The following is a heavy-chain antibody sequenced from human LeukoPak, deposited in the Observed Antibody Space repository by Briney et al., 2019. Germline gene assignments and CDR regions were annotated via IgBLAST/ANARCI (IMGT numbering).Heavy chain of an antibody. CDR2: IIPIFGTA. CDR3: ARRGVIARGYFDY. CDR1: GGTFSSYA. V-gene: IGHV1-69*13. Sequence: SVKVSCKASGGTFSSYAISWVRQAPGQGLEWMGGIIPIFGTANYAQKFQGRVTITADESTSTAYIELGSLRSEDTAVYYCARRGVIARGYFDYWGQGTLVTVSS. D-gene: IGHD3-10*01. J-gene: IGHJ4*02.